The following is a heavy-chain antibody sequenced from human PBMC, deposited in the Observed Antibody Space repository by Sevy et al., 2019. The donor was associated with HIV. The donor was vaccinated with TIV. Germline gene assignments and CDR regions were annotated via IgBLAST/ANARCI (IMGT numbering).Heavy chain of an antibody. Sequence: ASVKVSCKVSGYTLTELSMHWVRQAPGKGLEWMGGFDPEDGETIYAQKFQGRVTMTEDTSTDTAYMELSSLRSEDTAVYYCATDIWEYTTMGFGAFDIWGQGTMVTVSS. V-gene: IGHV1-24*01. CDR3: ATDIWEYTTMGFGAFDI. D-gene: IGHD6-6*01. CDR1: GYTLTELS. CDR2: FDPEDGET. J-gene: IGHJ3*02.